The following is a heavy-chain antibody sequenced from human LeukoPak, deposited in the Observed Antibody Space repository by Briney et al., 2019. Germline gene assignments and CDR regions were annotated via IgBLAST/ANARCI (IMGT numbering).Heavy chain of an antibody. J-gene: IGHJ4*02. D-gene: IGHD6-6*01. CDR1: GFSFSDYY. V-gene: IGHV3-11*06. Sequence: GGSLRLSCAASGFSFSDYYMSWIRQAPGKGLEWVSYVSGSGSYTNYAGSVKGRFTISRDSAKNSLYLQMSSLRADDTAVYYCARGRYSTSPLDYWGQGTLVTVSS. CDR2: VSGSGSYT. CDR3: ARGRYSTSPLDY.